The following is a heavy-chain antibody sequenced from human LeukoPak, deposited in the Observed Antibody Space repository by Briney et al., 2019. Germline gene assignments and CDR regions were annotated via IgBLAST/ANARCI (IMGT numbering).Heavy chain of an antibody. J-gene: IGHJ1*01. CDR3: ARIGISARGTNFHH. V-gene: IGHV1-2*02. Sequence: GASVKVSCKPSGYSFIYYYIHWVRQAPGQGLEWMGWINSNSADTNYAQNSQGRVTMTRDTSISTAYMELSRLGSDDTALYYCARIGISARGTNFHHWGQGTLVTVSS. D-gene: IGHD6-13*01. CDR1: GYSFIYYY. CDR2: INSNSADT.